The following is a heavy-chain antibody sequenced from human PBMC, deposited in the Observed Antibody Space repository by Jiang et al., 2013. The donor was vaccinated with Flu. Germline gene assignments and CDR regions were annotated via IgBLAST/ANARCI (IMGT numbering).Heavy chain of an antibody. J-gene: IGHJ4*02. Sequence: GSGLVKPSGTLSLTCAVSGGSISSSTWWTWVRQPPGKGLEWIGEIYHRGNTHYNPSLKGRVVISVDKSKSQFSLDLNSVTAADTAVYYCARQGIAVAGYGYFDSWGQGTLVTVSS. D-gene: IGHD6-19*01. CDR1: GGSISSSTW. CDR3: ARQGIAVAGYGYFDS. CDR2: IYHRGNT. V-gene: IGHV4-4*02.